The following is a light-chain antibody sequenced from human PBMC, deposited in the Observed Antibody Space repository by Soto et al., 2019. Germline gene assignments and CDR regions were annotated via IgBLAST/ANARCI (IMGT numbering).Light chain of an antibody. Sequence: QSVLTQPASVSGSPGQSITISCTGTSSDVGSHNLVSWYQQHPGKAPKLIIFEVSKRPSGVSNPFSGSKSGNTASLTISGVQADDEADYYCCAYAGSGTYVFGTGTKVTVL. CDR3: CAYAGSGTYV. J-gene: IGLJ1*01. CDR1: SSDVGSHNL. V-gene: IGLV2-23*02. CDR2: EVS.